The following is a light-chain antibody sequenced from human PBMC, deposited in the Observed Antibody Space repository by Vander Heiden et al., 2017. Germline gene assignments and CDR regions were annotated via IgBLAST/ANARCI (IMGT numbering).Light chain of an antibody. V-gene: IGLV2-14*01. Sequence: QSALTQPASVSGSPGQSITISCTGTSSDVGGYNYVSWYQQHPGKAPKLMIYDVSNRPSGVSNRFSGSKSGNTASLTISWLQAEDEADYYCSSYTSSNSVVFGGGTKLTVL. CDR2: DVS. J-gene: IGLJ2*01. CDR3: SSYTSSNSVV. CDR1: SSDVGGYNY.